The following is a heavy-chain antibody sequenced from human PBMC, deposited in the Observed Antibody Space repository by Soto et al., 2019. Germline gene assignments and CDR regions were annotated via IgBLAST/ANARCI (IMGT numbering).Heavy chain of an antibody. D-gene: IGHD2-15*01. CDR1: GFTFSTYT. V-gene: IGHV3-21*01. J-gene: IGHJ4*02. CDR2: ISSSSHI. CDR3: ARDPGPYCSGGSCYLQYYFDY. Sequence: RLSCAASGFTFSTYTMNWVRQAPGKGLEWVSYISSSSHIYYADSVKGRFTISRDNAKNSLYLQMNSLRAEDTAVYYCARDPGPYCSGGSCYLQYYFDYWGQGALVTVSS.